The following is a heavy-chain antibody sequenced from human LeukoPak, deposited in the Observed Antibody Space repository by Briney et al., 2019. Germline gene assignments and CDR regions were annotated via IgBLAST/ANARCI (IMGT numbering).Heavy chain of an antibody. D-gene: IGHD5-24*01. CDR3: ARADGYYYGMDV. V-gene: IGHV4-59*01. J-gene: IGHJ6*02. CDR2: IYYSGST. Sequence: SETLSLTCTVSGGSISSYYWSWIRQPPGKGLEWIGYIYYSGSTNYSPSLKSRVTISVDTSKNQFSLKLSSVTAADTAVYYCARADGYYYGMDVWGQGTTVTVSS. CDR1: GGSISSYY.